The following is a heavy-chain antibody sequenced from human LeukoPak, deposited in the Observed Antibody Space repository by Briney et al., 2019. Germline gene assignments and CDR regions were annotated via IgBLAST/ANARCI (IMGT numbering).Heavy chain of an antibody. CDR1: GYISTGYY. CDR2: INPNSGGT. D-gene: IGHD3-22*01. CDR3: ARSSGYYYYFDS. V-gene: IGHV1-2*02. Sequence: ASVKVSCKASGYISTGYYMHWVRQAPGQGLEWTGWINPNSGGTNYAQKFQGRVTMTRDTSISTAYMELSRLRSDDTAVYYCARSSGYYYYFDSWGQGTLVTVSS. J-gene: IGHJ4*02.